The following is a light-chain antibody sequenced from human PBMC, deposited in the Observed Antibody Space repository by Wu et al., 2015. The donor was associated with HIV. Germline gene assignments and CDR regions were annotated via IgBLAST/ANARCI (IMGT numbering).Light chain of an antibody. CDR3: QHYGASPTT. CDR1: QSVTSNS. V-gene: IGKV3D-20*01. Sequence: EIVLTQSPATLSLSPGERATLSCRASQSVTSNSLAWYQQKPGLTPSLLIYDIYKRATGIPDRFSGSGSGTDFTLTISRLEPEDFAVYFCQHYGASPTTFG. CDR2: DIY. J-gene: IGKJ3*01.